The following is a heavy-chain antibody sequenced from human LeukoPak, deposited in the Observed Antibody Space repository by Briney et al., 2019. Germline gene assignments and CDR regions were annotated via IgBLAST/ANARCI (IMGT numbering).Heavy chain of an antibody. V-gene: IGHV5-51*01. CDR2: IYPGDSDT. Sequence: GGSLQISCQDSGYNFTSYWIGWVRPLPGKGLEWMGIIYPGDSDTRYSPSFQGQVTISADKSINTAYLQWSSLKASDTAMYYCARYGGATPFDHWGQGTLVTVSS. D-gene: IGHD5-12*01. CDR1: GYNFTSYW. CDR3: ARYGGATPFDH. J-gene: IGHJ4*02.